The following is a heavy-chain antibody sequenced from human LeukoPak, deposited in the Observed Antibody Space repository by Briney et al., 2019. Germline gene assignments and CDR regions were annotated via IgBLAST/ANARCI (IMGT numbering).Heavy chain of an antibody. J-gene: IGHJ4*02. D-gene: IGHD2-21*01. CDR1: GDSINNNYYY. CDR3: ARQAPVVNLASQFDH. V-gene: IGHV4-39*01. Sequence: SETLSLSCTVSGDSINNNYYYWGWIRQPPGKGLEWIGSVYYSGCTHYNPSLENRVTISVDTAKNQFSLKLTSVTAADTAMYFCARQAPVVNLASQFDHWGQGALVTVSS. CDR2: VYYSGCT.